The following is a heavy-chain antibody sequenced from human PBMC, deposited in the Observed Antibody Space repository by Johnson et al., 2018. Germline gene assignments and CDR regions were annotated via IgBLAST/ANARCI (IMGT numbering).Heavy chain of an antibody. CDR2: ISSDGSNK. CDR1: GFTFSSSG. D-gene: IGHD3-10*01. V-gene: IGHV3-30*18. Sequence: VQLVESGGGVVQPGRSLRLSCAASGFTFSSSGMHWVRQAPGKGLEWVAVISSDGSNKYYADSVKGRFTISRDNSKNTLYRQMNSLRAEETAVYYCAKRAYYYGSGSYNDDAFDIWGQGTMVTVSS. CDR3: AKRAYYYGSGSYNDDAFDI. J-gene: IGHJ3*02.